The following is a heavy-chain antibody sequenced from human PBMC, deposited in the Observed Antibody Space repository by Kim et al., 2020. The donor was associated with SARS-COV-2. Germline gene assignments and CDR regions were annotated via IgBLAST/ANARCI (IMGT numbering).Heavy chain of an antibody. D-gene: IGHD7-27*01. J-gene: IGHJ5*02. Sequence: GGSLRLSCAASGFTFSNHDMTWVRQAPGKGLEWVSSISRSGSSRSYANSVRGRFTISRDDAKNSLSLQMDSLRAEDTAVYFCARDLNWGSGAWGLGTLVTVSS. V-gene: IGHV3-21*01. CDR3: ARDLNWGSGA. CDR2: ISRSGSSR. CDR1: GFTFSNHD.